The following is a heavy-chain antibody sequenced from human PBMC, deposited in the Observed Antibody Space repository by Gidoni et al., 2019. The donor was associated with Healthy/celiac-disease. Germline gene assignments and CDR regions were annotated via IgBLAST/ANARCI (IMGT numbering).Heavy chain of an antibody. D-gene: IGHD3-22*01. Sequence: QVQLVQSGAEVQKPGASVKVSCKASGYTFTSYDINWVRQATGQGLEWMGWMNPNSGNTGYAQKFQGRVTMTRNTSISTAYMELSSLRSEDTAVYYCARSYYDSSGYADAFDIWGQGTMVTVSS. V-gene: IGHV1-8*01. CDR2: MNPNSGNT. CDR3: ARSYYDSSGYADAFDI. CDR1: GYTFTSYD. J-gene: IGHJ3*02.